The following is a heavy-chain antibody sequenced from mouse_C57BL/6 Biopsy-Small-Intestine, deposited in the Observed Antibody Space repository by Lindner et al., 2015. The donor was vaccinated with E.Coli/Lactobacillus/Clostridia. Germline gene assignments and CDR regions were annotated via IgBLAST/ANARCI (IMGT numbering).Heavy chain of an antibody. Sequence: SVKVSCKASGGTFSSYVISWVRQAPGQGLEWMGGIIPIFGTANYAQKFQGRVTITADESTSTAYMELSSLRSEDTAVYYCARDKYTFRGYSYGPGYWGQGTLVTVSS. J-gene: IGHJ4*01. D-gene: IGHD1-1*02. CDR2: IIPIFGTA. CDR3: ARDKYTFRGYSYGPGY. CDR1: GGTFSSYV. V-gene: IGHV1-81*01.